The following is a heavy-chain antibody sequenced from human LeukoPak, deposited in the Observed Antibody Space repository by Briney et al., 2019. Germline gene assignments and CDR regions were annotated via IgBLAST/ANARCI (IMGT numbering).Heavy chain of an antibody. J-gene: IGHJ4*02. D-gene: IGHD4-17*01. CDR3: ARGYGDYVSGLDY. CDR1: GFTFSSYG. CDR2: IWYDGSNK. Sequence: GGSLRLSCAASGFTFSSYGMHWVRQAPGKGLEWVAVIWYDGSNKYYADSVKGRFTISRDNSKNTQYLQMNSLRAEDTAVYYCARGYGDYVSGLDYWGQGTLVTVSS. V-gene: IGHV3-33*01.